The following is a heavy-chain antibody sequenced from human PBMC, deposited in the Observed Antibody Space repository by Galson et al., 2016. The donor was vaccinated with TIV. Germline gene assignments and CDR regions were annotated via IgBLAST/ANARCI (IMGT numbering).Heavy chain of an antibody. CDR1: GGPFFSSYA. D-gene: IGHD2-15*01. J-gene: IGHJ4*02. CDR3: ARHQGYCSGGSCLLDY. Sequence: SVKVSCKASGGPFFSSYAISWVRQAPGQGLEWMGRIIPIFGTANYAQKFQGRVTITADESTRTAYMELSSLRSEDTAVYYCARHQGYCSGGSCLLDYWGQGTLVTVSS. V-gene: IGHV1-69*13. CDR2: IIPIFGTA.